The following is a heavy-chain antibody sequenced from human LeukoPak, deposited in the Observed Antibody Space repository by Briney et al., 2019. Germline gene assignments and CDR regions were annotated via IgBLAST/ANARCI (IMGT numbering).Heavy chain of an antibody. D-gene: IGHD2-21*02. CDR1: GGSFSGYY. Sequence: SETLSLTCAVYGGSFSGYYWSWNRQPPGKGLEWIGEINHSGSTNYNPSLKSRVTISVDTSKNQFSLKLSSVTAADTAVYYCARVGVVTAIAYWGQGTLVTVSS. CDR3: ARVGVVTAIAY. J-gene: IGHJ4*02. V-gene: IGHV4-34*01. CDR2: INHSGST.